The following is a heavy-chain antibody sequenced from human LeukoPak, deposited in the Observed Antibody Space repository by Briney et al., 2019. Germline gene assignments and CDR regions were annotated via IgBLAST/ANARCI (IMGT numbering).Heavy chain of an antibody. CDR3: ARLDCSGDGCYNH. CDR1: GDSVTSYY. J-gene: IGHJ4*02. D-gene: IGHD2-15*01. V-gene: IGHV4-59*08. Sequence: SETLSLACSVSGDSVTSYYWSWIRQPPGEGLEWIGYVSYDGTTNYTPSLRSRVTMAVDTAKNNISLRLTSVTAADTAVYYCARLDCSGDGCYNHWGRGTLVTVSS. CDR2: VSYDGTT.